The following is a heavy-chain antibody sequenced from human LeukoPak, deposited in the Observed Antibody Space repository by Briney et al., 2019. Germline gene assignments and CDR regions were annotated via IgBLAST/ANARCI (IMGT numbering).Heavy chain of an antibody. J-gene: IGHJ4*02. CDR3: AKYSESLPLGDY. CDR2: ISGSGGST. V-gene: IGHV3-23*01. D-gene: IGHD1-26*01. Sequence: PGRSLSLSCAASGFSFSSYAMSWVRQAAGSGLEWVSSISGSGGSTYYGDSVTGRFTIARDHSTNTLYLQMNSLRAEDTAVYVCAKYSESLPLGDYWGQGTLVTVSS. CDR1: GFSFSSYA.